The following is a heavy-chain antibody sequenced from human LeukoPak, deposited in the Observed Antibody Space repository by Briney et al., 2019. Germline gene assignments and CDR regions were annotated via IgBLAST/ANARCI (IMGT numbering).Heavy chain of an antibody. J-gene: IGHJ3*02. Sequence: GGSLRLSCAASGFTFSSYWMSWVRQAPGKGLEWVANIKQDGSEKYYVDSVKGRFTISRDNAKNSLYLQVNSLRAEDTAVYYCARAGLSGGSCYAFDIWGQGTMVTVSS. CDR3: ARAGLSGGSCYAFDI. D-gene: IGHD2-15*01. V-gene: IGHV3-7*03. CDR1: GFTFSSYW. CDR2: IKQDGSEK.